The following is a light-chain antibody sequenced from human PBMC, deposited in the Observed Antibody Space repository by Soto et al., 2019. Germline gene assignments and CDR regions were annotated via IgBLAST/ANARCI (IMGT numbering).Light chain of an antibody. CDR1: QGISSY. CDR3: QHYNSYS. J-gene: IGKJ1*01. Sequence: DIQLTQSPSFLSASVGDGITINCRASQGISSYLAWYQQKPGKAPKLLIYAASTLQSGVPSRFSGSGSGTEFSLTIISLQPDDFATYYCQHYNSYSFGQGTKGDI. V-gene: IGKV1-9*01. CDR2: AAS.